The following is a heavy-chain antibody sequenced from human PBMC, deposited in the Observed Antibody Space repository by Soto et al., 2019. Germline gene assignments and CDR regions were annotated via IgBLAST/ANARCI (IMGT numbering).Heavy chain of an antibody. CDR1: RFTFSSYA. CDR3: ARAAAYFYHYYYAMDV. J-gene: IGHJ6*02. CDR2: ISHDGSEK. D-gene: IGHD6-13*01. V-gene: IGHV3-30-3*01. Sequence: QVQLVESGGGVVQPGKSLRLSCAASRFTFSSYAMDGVGKAPGKGLEWVAVISHDGSEKYYGDSVKGRFTISRDNPKNTVYLQMNSLRPEDTAVYYCARAAAYFYHYYYAMDVWGQGTAVTVSS.